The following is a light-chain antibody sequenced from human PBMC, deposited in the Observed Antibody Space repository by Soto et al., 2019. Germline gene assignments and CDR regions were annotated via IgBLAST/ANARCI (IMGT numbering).Light chain of an antibody. Sequence: VVTQSPLSLPVTLGQPASISCRASQSLSGYLAWYQQRPGQAPRLLIYDASHRATGIPARFTGSGSGTDFTLIISRLEPEDSAVYYCQDRGNWPIFTFGGGTKVEIK. CDR3: QDRGNWPIFT. CDR1: QSLSGY. J-gene: IGKJ4*01. CDR2: DAS. V-gene: IGKV3-11*01.